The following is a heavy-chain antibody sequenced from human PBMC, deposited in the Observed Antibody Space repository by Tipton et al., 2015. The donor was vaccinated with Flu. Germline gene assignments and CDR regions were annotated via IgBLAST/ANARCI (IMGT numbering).Heavy chain of an antibody. V-gene: IGHV4-34*01. CDR3: VRDLTGVRGFPDT. D-gene: IGHD3-10*01. Sequence: TLSLTCVVHGGSFSGYYWSWIRRSPGKGLEWIGEIDHSGTTNYSPSLKSRVTISRDTSKIQFSLNMGSVTAADTAVDYCVRDLTGVRGFPDTWGQGILVTVSA. CDR1: GGSFSGYY. J-gene: IGHJ5*02. CDR2: IDHSGTT.